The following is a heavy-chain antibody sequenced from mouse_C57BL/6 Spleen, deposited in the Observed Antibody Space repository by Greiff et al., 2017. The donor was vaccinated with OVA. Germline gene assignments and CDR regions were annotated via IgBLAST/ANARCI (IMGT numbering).Heavy chain of an antibody. Sequence: QVQLQQPGAELVKPGASVKLSCKASGYTFTSYWMQWVKQRPGQGLEWIGEIDPSDSYTNYNQKFKGKATLTVDTSSSTAYMQLSSLTSEDSAVYYCAALPFWGQGTLVTVSA. V-gene: IGHV1-50*01. J-gene: IGHJ3*01. CDR1: GYTFTSYW. D-gene: IGHD2-12*01. CDR2: IDPSDSYT. CDR3: AALPF.